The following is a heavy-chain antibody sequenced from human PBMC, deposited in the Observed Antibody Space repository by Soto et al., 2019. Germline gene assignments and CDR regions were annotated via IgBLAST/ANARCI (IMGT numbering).Heavy chain of an antibody. J-gene: IGHJ4*01. V-gene: IGHV3-15*01. CDR2: IKSDTDGGTT. CDR1: GFTFSNPS. D-gene: IGHD7-27*01. CDR3: AKGGSVWVY. Sequence: PGGSLRLSCAASGFTFSNPSMTWVRQAPGKGLEWVGRIKSDTDGGTTDYAAPVKGRFIISRDDSKNTLYLQMNSLKTEDTGVNFCAKGGSVWVYWGHGALVTVSS.